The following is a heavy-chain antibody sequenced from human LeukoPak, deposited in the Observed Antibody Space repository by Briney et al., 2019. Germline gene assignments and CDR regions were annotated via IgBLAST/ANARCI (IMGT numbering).Heavy chain of an antibody. CDR1: GGSMSSYY. V-gene: IGHV4-59*08. J-gene: IGHJ4*02. Sequence: SETLSLTCTVSGGSMSSYYWSWIRQPPGKGLEWIGYIYYSGSTKYDPSLKSRVTISVDTSKNQFSLKLSSVTAADTAVYYCARGARAGYNLEPFDYWGQGTLVTVSS. CDR3: ARGARAGYNLEPFDY. D-gene: IGHD5-24*01. CDR2: IYYSGST.